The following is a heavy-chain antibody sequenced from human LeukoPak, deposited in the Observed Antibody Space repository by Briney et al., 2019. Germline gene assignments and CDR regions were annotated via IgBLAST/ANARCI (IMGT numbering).Heavy chain of an antibody. D-gene: IGHD1-14*01. CDR1: GSTFSGYG. CDR3: VCHRGFDY. V-gene: IGHV3-30*03. Sequence: PGRSLRLSCAASGSTFSGYGTHWVRQAPGKGLEWVAVISYDGSNKYYADSVKGRFTISRDNSKNTLYLQMNSLRAEDTAVYYCVCHRGFDYWGQGTLVTVSS. J-gene: IGHJ4*02. CDR2: ISYDGSNK.